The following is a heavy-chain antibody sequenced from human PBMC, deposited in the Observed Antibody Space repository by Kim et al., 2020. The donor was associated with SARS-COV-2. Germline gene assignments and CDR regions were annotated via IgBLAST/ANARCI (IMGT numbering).Heavy chain of an antibody. Sequence: GGSLRLSCAASGFTFSNSPMSWVRQAPGKGLEWVGRIRSKADSRTTAYAATVKGRFTISRDDSKITLYLQMNSLKIEDTAVYYCTTNSGTADASWDAFDVWGQGTMVTVSS. D-gene: IGHD1-26*01. CDR3: TTNSGTADASWDAFDV. J-gene: IGHJ3*01. CDR1: GFTFSNSP. V-gene: IGHV3-15*01. CDR2: IRSKADSRTT.